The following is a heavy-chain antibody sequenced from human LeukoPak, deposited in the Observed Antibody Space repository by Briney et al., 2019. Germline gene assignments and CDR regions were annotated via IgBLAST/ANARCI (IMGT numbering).Heavy chain of an antibody. D-gene: IGHD7-27*01. CDR2: INSDGSGT. V-gene: IGHV3-74*01. CDR1: GFTFSSYW. CDR3: ATSLGPLAEY. Sequence: PGGSLRLSCAASGFTFSSYWMHWVRQAPGKGLVWVSRINSDGSGTSYADSVEGRFTISRDNAKNTLYLQMNSLKGEDTAVYYCATSLGPLAEYWGRGTLVTVSS. J-gene: IGHJ4*02.